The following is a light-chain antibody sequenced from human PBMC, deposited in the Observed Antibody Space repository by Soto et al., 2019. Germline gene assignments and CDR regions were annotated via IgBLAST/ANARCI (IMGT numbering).Light chain of an antibody. CDR3: QQRIRWPLT. V-gene: IGKV3-11*01. CDR2: DAS. J-gene: IGKJ4*01. Sequence: EIVLTQSPATLSLSPGERATLSCRASQTISTSLAWYQQKPVQSPRLLIYDASNRATDIPARYSGSGSGTDFTLTISSLAPEDFAVYYCQQRIRWPLTIGGGTNDEIK. CDR1: QTISTS.